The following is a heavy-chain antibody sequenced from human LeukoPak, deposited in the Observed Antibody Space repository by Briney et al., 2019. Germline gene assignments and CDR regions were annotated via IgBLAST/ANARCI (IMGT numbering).Heavy chain of an antibody. CDR3: ARYWAYYYDSSGYFPQNWFDP. CDR1: GGTFISYA. J-gene: IGHJ5*02. Sequence: SVKVSCKASGGTFISYAISWVRQAPGQGLEWMGGIIPIFGTANYAQKFQGRVTITADESTSTAYMELSSLRSEDTAVYYCARYWAYYYDSSGYFPQNWFDPWGQGTLVTVSS. CDR2: IIPIFGTA. V-gene: IGHV1-69*01. D-gene: IGHD3-22*01.